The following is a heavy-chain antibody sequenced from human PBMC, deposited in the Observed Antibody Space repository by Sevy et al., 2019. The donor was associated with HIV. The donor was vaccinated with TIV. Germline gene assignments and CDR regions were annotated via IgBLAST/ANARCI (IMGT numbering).Heavy chain of an antibody. Sequence: GGSLRLSCAASGFTFRSYSMNWVRQAPGRGLEWVSSITSSSSFIFYADSVKGRFTISRDNAKNSLFLQMNSLRAEDTAVYYCARPTSGLSEYEPRDNALVYGMDVWGQGTTVTVSS. CDR2: ITSSSSFI. CDR1: GFTFRSYS. D-gene: IGHD6-13*01. J-gene: IGHJ6*02. V-gene: IGHV3-21*01. CDR3: ARPTSGLSEYEPRDNALVYGMDV.